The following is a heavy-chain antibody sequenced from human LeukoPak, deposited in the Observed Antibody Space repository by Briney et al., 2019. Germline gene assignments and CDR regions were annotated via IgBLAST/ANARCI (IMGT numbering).Heavy chain of an antibody. CDR3: ARVWRGSYNNWFDP. Sequence: ASVKVSCKASGYTFTGYYMHWVRQAPGQGLEWMGWINPNSGGTNYAQKFQGRVTMTRDTSISTAYMELSRLRSEDTAVYYCARVWRGSYNNWFDPWGQGTLVTVSS. V-gene: IGHV1-2*02. J-gene: IGHJ5*02. D-gene: IGHD1-26*01. CDR2: INPNSGGT. CDR1: GYTFTGYY.